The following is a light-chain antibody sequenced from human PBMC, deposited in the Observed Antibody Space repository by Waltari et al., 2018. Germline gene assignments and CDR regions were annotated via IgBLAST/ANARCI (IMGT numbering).Light chain of an antibody. CDR3: QHYVRLPVT. Sequence: EIVLTQSPGTLSLSPGERATLSCRASQSVGRSLAWYQQKPGRAPRLLIYATSNRATGIPDRFSASGSGTDFSLTISRLEPEDFALYYCQHYVRLPVTFGQGTKVVVK. V-gene: IGKV3-20*01. CDR1: QSVGRS. J-gene: IGKJ1*01. CDR2: ATS.